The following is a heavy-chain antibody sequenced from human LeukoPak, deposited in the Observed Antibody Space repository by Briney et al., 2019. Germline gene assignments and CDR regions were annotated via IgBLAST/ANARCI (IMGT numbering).Heavy chain of an antibody. CDR2: ISWNSGSI. CDR3: AKGIYGDYVGQLGNFDY. CDR1: GFTFDDYA. Sequence: GGSLRLSCAASGFTFDDYAMHWVRQAPGKGLEWVSGISWNSGSIGYADSVKGRFTISRDNAKNSLYLQMNSLRAEDTALYYCAKGIYGDYVGQLGNFDYWGQGTLVTVSS. J-gene: IGHJ4*02. D-gene: IGHD4-17*01. V-gene: IGHV3-9*01.